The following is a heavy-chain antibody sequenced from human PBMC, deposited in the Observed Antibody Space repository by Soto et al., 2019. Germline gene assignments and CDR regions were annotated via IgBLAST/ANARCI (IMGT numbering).Heavy chain of an antibody. Sequence: EGQLVEFGGGLVKPGGSLRLSCAASGFSFSIYSYNWVHQAPGKGLEWLSYISPAGSSIYYADSVKGRFTISRDSARDSVYLKMTSLRAVDTAVYYCAKDRGGSGAFDIWGQGTMVTVSS. V-gene: IGHV3-48*01. J-gene: IGHJ3*02. CDR1: GFSFSIYS. CDR3: AKDRGGSGAFDI. CDR2: ISPAGSSI. D-gene: IGHD3-10*01.